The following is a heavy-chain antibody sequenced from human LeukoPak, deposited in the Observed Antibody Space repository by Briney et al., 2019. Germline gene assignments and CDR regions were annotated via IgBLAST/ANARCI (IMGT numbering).Heavy chain of an antibody. D-gene: IGHD6-19*01. Sequence: GESLRLSCAASGFTFSNYWMHWVRQLPGKGLEWVSHISGDGTTTNYADSVQGRFTISRDNAKSMVFLQMNSLRVEDTAVYYCAKDGPRITVAGLYYFDYWGQGTLVTVSS. J-gene: IGHJ4*02. V-gene: IGHV3-74*01. CDR1: GFTFSNYW. CDR3: AKDGPRITVAGLYYFDY. CDR2: ISGDGTTT.